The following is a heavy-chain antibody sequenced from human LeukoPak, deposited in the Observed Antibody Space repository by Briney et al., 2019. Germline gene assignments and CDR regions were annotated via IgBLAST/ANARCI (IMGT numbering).Heavy chain of an antibody. Sequence: GGSLRLSCAASGFTFSSYWMSWVRQAPGKGLECVANIKEDGSEQYYVDSVKGRLSISRDNAKNSLYLHMNSLRAEDTAVYYCARDWLAGNPYHAFDLWGKGTMVTVSS. CDR2: IKEDGSEQ. D-gene: IGHD3-22*01. CDR1: GFTFSSYW. J-gene: IGHJ3*01. V-gene: IGHV3-7*01. CDR3: ARDWLAGNPYHAFDL.